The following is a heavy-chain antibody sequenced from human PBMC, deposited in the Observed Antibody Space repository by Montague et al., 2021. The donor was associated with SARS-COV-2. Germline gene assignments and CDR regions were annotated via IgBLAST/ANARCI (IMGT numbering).Heavy chain of an antibody. Sequence: QSGAEVKKPGESLTISCKGSGYSFTSYWNGWVRQMPGKGLEWMGIIYPGDSDTRYSPSFQGQVTISADKSISTAYLQWSSLKASDTAMYYCASGRAYYYDSSGYGYFDYWGQGTLVTVSS. CDR2: IYPGDSDT. J-gene: IGHJ4*02. CDR3: ASGRAYYYDSSGYGYFDY. V-gene: IGHV5-51*03. D-gene: IGHD3-22*01. CDR1: GYSFTSYW.